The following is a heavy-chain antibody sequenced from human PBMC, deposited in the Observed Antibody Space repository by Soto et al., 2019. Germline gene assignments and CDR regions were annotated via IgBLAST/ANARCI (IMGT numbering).Heavy chain of an antibody. CDR2: IYYSGST. CDR1: GGSISSGGYS. Sequence: SETLSLTCAVSGGSISSGGYSWSWIRQPPGKGLEWIGSIYYSGSTYYNPSLKSRVTISVDTSKNQFSLKLSSVTAADTAVYYCATENRTTVTTRAVDYWGQGTLVTVSS. V-gene: IGHV4-39*01. CDR3: ATENRTTVTTRAVDY. J-gene: IGHJ4*02. D-gene: IGHD4-17*01.